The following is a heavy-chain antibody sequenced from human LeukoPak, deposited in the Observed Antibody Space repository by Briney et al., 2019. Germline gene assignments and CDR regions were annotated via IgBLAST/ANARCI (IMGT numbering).Heavy chain of an antibody. D-gene: IGHD6-19*01. V-gene: IGHV3-30*04. CDR1: GFTFRNYM. J-gene: IGHJ4*02. Sequence: GRSLRLSCAASGFTFRNYMMHWVRQAPGKGLDWVAVILEDGTIQHYADSVKGRFTISRDNSRNTVFLQMNSLRGEDTAIYYCARERTYSSAWSPLDYFDYWGQGTLVTVSS. CDR3: ARERTYSSAWSPLDYFDY. CDR2: ILEDGTIQ.